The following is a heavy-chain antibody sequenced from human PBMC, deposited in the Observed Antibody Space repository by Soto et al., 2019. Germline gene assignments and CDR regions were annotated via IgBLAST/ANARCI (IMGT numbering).Heavy chain of an antibody. D-gene: IGHD1-1*01. CDR2: INDDGIST. J-gene: IGHJ4*02. Sequence: SLRCSWPASGFTFGMYWMHWVREVTGKGPEWVSRINDDGISTNYADSVKGRFTISRDNAKNTLYLQRNALRVEDTSVYYCTRGPRPTSTGTGAFWGQGTVV. V-gene: IGHV3-74*01. CDR1: GFTFGMYW. CDR3: TRGPRPTSTGTGAF.